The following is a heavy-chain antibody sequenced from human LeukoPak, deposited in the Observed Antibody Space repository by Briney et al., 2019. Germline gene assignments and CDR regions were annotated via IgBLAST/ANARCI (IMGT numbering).Heavy chain of an antibody. V-gene: IGHV4-30-2*01. J-gene: IGHJ3*02. D-gene: IGHD5-24*01. CDR3: ARLGTRDGMRNAFDI. Sequence: SQTLSLTCTVSGGSISSGGYYWSWIRQPPGKGLEWIGYIYHSGSTYYNPSLKSRVTISVDRSKNQFSLKLSSVTAADTAVYYCARLGTRDGMRNAFDIWGQGTMVTVSS. CDR2: IYHSGST. CDR1: GGSISSGGYY.